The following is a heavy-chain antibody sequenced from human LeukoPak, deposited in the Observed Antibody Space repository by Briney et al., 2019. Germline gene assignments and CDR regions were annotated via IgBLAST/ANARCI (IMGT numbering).Heavy chain of an antibody. CDR2: IYSTGTT. V-gene: IGHV4-4*07. D-gene: IGHD1-20*01. CDR3: ARGPTLTGILDY. CDR1: GGSISDYY. Sequence: SETLSPTCTVSGGSISDYYWNWIRQPAGKGLEWIGRIYSTGTTNYNPSLKSRVTMSVDTSKNQFSLKLSSVTAADTAVYYCARGPTLTGILDYWGQGTLVTVSS. J-gene: IGHJ4*02.